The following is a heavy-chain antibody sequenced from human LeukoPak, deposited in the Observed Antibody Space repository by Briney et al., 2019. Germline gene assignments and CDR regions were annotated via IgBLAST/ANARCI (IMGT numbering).Heavy chain of an antibody. D-gene: IGHD6-19*01. V-gene: IGHV3-7*01. CDR2: IKQDGSEK. Sequence: PGRSLRLSCPASGFTLSSYWMSWVRQAPGDWREWVGNIKQDGSEKYYVDSVKGRFTISRDNAKNSLYLQMNSLRAEDTAVYYCARGIAVADMGYWGQGTLVTVSS. CDR3: ARGIAVADMGY. J-gene: IGHJ4*02. CDR1: GFTLSSYW.